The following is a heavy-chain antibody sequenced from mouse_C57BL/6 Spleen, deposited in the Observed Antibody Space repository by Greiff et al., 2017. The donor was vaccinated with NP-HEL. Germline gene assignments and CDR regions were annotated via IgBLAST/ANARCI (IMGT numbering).Heavy chain of an antibody. Sequence: QVQLQPGAELVKPGASVKLSCKASGYTFTSYWMQWVKQRPGQGLEWIGEIDPSDSYTNYNQKFKGKATLTVDTSSSTAYMQLSSLTSEDSAVYYCARGDYGSSYRYWYFDVWGTGTTVTVSS. D-gene: IGHD1-1*01. CDR3: ARGDYGSSYRYWYFDV. CDR2: IDPSDSYT. CDR1: GYTFTSYW. J-gene: IGHJ1*03. V-gene: IGHV1-50*01.